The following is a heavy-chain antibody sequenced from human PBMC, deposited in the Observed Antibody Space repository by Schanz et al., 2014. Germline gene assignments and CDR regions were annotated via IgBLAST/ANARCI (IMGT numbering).Heavy chain of an antibody. CDR1: GFTFSSYG. Sequence: QVQLVESGGGVVQFGRSLRLSCVASGFTFSSYGMHWVRQAPGKGLEWVSSISHSGGSKYYADSVKGRFTISRDNAKNSLYLQMNSLRAEDTAVYYCARDGDRFYHNYYMDVWGKGTTVTVSS. V-gene: IGHV3-NL1*01. J-gene: IGHJ6*03. D-gene: IGHD4-17*01. CDR2: ISHSGGSK. CDR3: ARDGDRFYHNYYMDV.